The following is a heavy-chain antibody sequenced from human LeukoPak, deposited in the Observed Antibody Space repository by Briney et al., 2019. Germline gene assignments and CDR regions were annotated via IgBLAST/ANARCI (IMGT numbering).Heavy chain of an antibody. D-gene: IGHD2-15*01. CDR3: ARDGSSFDY. Sequence: GGSLRLSCAASGLTFSNYWMSWVRQAPGKGLEWVANIKEDESEKYYVDSVKGRFSISRDNAKNSLYLQMNSLRAEDTAVYYCARDGSSFDYWGQGALVTVSS. CDR1: GLTFSNYW. V-gene: IGHV3-7*01. CDR2: IKEDESEK. J-gene: IGHJ4*02.